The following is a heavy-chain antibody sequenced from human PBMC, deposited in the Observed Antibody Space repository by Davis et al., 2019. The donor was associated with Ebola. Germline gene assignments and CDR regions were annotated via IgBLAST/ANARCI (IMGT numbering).Heavy chain of an antibody. Sequence: ASSQISCYASACTSTSYGLVWVRQAPGLGLEWMGWIIGFNTNTNFAQKFQGRVTVSKDTSTTTAYMDLRSLTSDDTAIYYCARAPNYDVLTGTSSNYFDYWGQGTLVTVSS. CDR1: ACTSTSYG. J-gene: IGHJ4*02. CDR2: IIGFNTNT. D-gene: IGHD3-9*01. V-gene: IGHV1-18*04. CDR3: ARAPNYDVLTGTSSNYFDY.